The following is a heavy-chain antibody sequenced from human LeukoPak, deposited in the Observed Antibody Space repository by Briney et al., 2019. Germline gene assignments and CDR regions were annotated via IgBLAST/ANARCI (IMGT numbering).Heavy chain of an antibody. J-gene: IGHJ6*03. D-gene: IGHD3-3*01. CDR3: ARVWRPITIFGVVNDYYYYYMDV. V-gene: IGHV3-23*01. Sequence: PGGSLRLSCAASGFTFSSYAMGWVSQAPGKGLEWVSAISGSGGSTYYADSVKGRFTISRDNSKNTLYLQMNSLRAEDTAVYYCARVWRPITIFGVVNDYYYYYMDVWGKGTTVTVSS. CDR2: ISGSGGST. CDR1: GFTFSSYA.